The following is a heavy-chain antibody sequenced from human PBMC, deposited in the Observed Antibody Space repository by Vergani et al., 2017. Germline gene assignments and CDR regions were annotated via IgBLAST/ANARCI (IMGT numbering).Heavy chain of an antibody. CDR1: GYSFTSYW. Sequence: EVQLVPSGAEVKTPGESLTISCKGSGYSFTSYWIGWLRQMPGKGLEWMGIIYPGDSDTSYSPSFQVQVTISADKSISTAYLKWSSLKASDTAMYYCARHQYDISAPLDYWGQGTLVTVSS. D-gene: IGHD3-9*01. J-gene: IGHJ4*02. V-gene: IGHV5-51*01. CDR2: IYPGDSDT. CDR3: ARHQYDISAPLDY.